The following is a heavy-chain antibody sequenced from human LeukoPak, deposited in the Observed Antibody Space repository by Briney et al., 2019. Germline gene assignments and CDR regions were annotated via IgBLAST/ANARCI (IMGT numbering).Heavy chain of an antibody. J-gene: IGHJ4*02. V-gene: IGHV3-7*01. CDR2: IKQDGSEK. CDR3: ARDPRLNYDILTGHFDY. D-gene: IGHD3-9*01. CDR1: GFTFRNYA. Sequence: GGSLRLSCAASGFTFRNYAMSWVRQAPGKGLEWVANIKQDGSEKYYVDSVKGRFTISRDNAKNSLYLQMNSLRAEDTAVYYCARDPRLNYDILTGHFDYWGQGTLVTVSS.